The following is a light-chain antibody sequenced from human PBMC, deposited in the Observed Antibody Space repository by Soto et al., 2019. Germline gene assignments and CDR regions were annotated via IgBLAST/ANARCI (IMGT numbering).Light chain of an antibody. J-gene: IGLJ1*01. V-gene: IGLV2-14*01. CDR1: SSDVGCYHY. Sequence: QSVLTQPASVSGSPGQSITISCTGTSSDVGCYHYVSWYQLLPGKAPKLILFEVSVRPSGVSYRFSGSKSGNTASLTISGLQAEDEADYCCSSYSSSTAYLFGTGTKLTVL. CDR3: SSYSSSTAYL. CDR2: EVS.